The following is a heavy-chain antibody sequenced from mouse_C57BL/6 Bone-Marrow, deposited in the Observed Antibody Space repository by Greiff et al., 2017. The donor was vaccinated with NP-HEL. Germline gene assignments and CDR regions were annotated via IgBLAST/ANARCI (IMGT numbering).Heavy chain of an antibody. V-gene: IGHV5-12*01. Sequence: EVQGVESGGGLVQPGGSLKLSCAASGFTFSDYYMYWVRQTPEKRLEWVAYISNGGGSTYYPDTVKGRFTISRDNAKNTLYLQMSRLKSEDTAMYYCARGLRRAMDYWGQGTSVTVSS. J-gene: IGHJ4*01. CDR1: GFTFSDYY. CDR2: ISNGGGST. CDR3: ARGLRRAMDY. D-gene: IGHD2-4*01.